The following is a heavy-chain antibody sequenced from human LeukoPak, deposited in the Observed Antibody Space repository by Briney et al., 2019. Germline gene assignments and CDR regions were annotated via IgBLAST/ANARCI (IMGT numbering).Heavy chain of an antibody. Sequence: SQTLSLTCTVSGGSISSGDYYWSWIRQPPGKGLEWIGYIYYSGSTYYNPSLKSRVAISVDTSKNQFSLKLSSVTAADTAVYYCARVESYGSGRDFDYWAREPWSPS. D-gene: IGHD3-10*01. CDR2: IYYSGST. J-gene: IGHJ4*02. V-gene: IGHV4-30-4*01. CDR3: ARVESYGSGRDFDY. CDR1: GGSISSGDYY.